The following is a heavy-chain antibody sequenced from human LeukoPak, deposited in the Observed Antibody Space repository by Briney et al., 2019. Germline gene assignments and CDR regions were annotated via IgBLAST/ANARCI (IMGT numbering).Heavy chain of an antibody. D-gene: IGHD3-22*01. V-gene: IGHV1-2*02. CDR3: ARGCSRYYYDSGRFDY. CDR1: GYTFTGYY. CDR2: INPNSGGT. J-gene: IGHJ4*02. Sequence: GASVKVSCKASGYTFTGYYMHWVRQAPGQGLEWMGWINPNSGGTNYAQKFQGRVTMTRDTSISTAYMELSRLRSDDTAVYYCARGCSRYYYDSGRFDYWGQGTLVTVSS.